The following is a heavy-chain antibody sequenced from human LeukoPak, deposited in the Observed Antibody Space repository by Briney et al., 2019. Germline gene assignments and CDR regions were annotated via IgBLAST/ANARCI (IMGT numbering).Heavy chain of an antibody. D-gene: IGHD3-16*01. V-gene: IGHV4-59*10. CDR3: ARLGVSSTWVAFDI. J-gene: IGHJ3*02. CDR1: GGSFSGYY. Sequence: SETLSLTCAVYGGSFSGYYWSWIRQPPGKGLEWIGRIYTSGSTNYNPSLKSRVTMSVDTSKNQSSLKLSSVTAADTAVYYCARLGVSSTWVAFDIWGQGTMVTVSS. CDR2: IYTSGST.